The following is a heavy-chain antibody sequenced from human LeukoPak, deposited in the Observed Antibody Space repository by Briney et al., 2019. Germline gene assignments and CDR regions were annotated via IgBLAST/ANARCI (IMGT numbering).Heavy chain of an antibody. J-gene: IGHJ4*02. D-gene: IGHD1-26*01. CDR2: IYYSGST. V-gene: IGHV4-59*08. CDR1: GGSISSYY. CDR3: ARHLSGSYTIYFDY. Sequence: SETLSLTCTVSGGSISSYYRSWIRQPPGKGLEWIGYIYYSGSTNYNPSLKSRVTISVDTSKNQFSLKLSSVTAADTAVYYCARHLSGSYTIYFDYWGQGTLVTVSS.